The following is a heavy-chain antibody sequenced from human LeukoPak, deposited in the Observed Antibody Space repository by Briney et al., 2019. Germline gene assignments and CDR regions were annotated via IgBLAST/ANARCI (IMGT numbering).Heavy chain of an antibody. V-gene: IGHV5-51*01. CDR2: IYPGDSDT. Sequence: GESLKISCKGSGYSFTTCWIGWVRQMPGKGLEWMGIIYPGDSDTRYSPSFQGQVTISADKSISTAYLQWSGLKASDTAMYYCARSEMATVLSQDYWGQGTLVTVSS. CDR3: ARSEMATVLSQDY. D-gene: IGHD5-24*01. J-gene: IGHJ4*02. CDR1: GYSFTTCW.